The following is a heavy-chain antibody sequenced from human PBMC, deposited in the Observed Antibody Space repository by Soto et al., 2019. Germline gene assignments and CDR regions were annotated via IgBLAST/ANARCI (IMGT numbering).Heavy chain of an antibody. CDR1: GFTFSSYD. CDR2: ISSSSSTI. Sequence: EVQLVESGGGLVQPGGSLRLSCAASGFTFSSYDMTWVRKAPVKGLEWVSYISSSSSTIYYADSVKGRFTISRDNAKNSLYMHMSSLGDEDTAVYYCASLRGNCYYGMDVWGQGTTVTVSS. J-gene: IGHJ6*02. CDR3: ASLRGNCYYGMDV. V-gene: IGHV3-48*02. D-gene: IGHD4-17*01.